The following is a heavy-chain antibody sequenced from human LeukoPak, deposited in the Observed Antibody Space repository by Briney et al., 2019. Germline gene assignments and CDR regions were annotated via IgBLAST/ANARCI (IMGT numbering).Heavy chain of an antibody. CDR2: LYYTGST. J-gene: IGHJ4*02. D-gene: IGHD6-13*01. V-gene: IGHV4-59*01. CDR1: GGSISSYY. CDR3: ARDNYDSSSWYIYY. Sequence: SETLSLTCAVSGGSISSYYWNWIRQPPGKGLEWIGYLYYTGSTNYNPSLKSRVTISVDTSKNQFSLKLSSVTAADTAVYYCARDNYDSSSWYIYYWGQGTLVTVSS.